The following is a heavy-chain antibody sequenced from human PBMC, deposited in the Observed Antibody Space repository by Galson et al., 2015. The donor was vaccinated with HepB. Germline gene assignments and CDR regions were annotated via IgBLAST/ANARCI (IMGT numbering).Heavy chain of an antibody. D-gene: IGHD5-18*01. Sequence: SLRLSCAASGFTLTTYAMSWVRQAPGKGLEWVSIISGSGTTTDYADSVKGRFTISRDNSKNTLYLQMNRLRVEDTAVYYCAKIASTSYVHPHYFDYWGQGTLVTVPS. CDR1: GFTLTTYA. CDR3: AKIASTSYVHPHYFDY. CDR2: ISGSGTTT. V-gene: IGHV3-23*01. J-gene: IGHJ4*02.